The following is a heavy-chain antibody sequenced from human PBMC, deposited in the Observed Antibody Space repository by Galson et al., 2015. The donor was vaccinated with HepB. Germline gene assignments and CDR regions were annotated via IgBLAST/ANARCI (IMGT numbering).Heavy chain of an antibody. CDR2: ISSSSSYI. CDR1: GFTFSSYS. Sequence: SLRLSCAASGFTFSSYSMNWVRQAPGKGLEWVSSISSSSSYIYYADSVKGRFTISRDNAKNSLYLQMNSLRAEDTAVYYCARESYSYGPFDYWGQGTLVTVSS. CDR3: ARESYSYGPFDY. J-gene: IGHJ4*02. V-gene: IGHV3-21*01. D-gene: IGHD5-18*01.